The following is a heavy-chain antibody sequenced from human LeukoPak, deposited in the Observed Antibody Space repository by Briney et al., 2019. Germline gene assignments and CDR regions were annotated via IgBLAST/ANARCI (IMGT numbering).Heavy chain of an antibody. J-gene: IGHJ4*02. CDR2: IYPSGNT. Sequence: SETLSLTCAVSGYSISSGYYWGWLRQPPGKGLEWIGNIYPSGNTYYNPSLKSRVTISLDTSKNQFSLKLSSVTAADTAVYYCARHPRGCSSTSCFGYWGQGTLVTVSS. CDR3: ARHPRGCSSTSCFGY. V-gene: IGHV4-38-2*01. CDR1: GYSISSGYY. D-gene: IGHD2-2*01.